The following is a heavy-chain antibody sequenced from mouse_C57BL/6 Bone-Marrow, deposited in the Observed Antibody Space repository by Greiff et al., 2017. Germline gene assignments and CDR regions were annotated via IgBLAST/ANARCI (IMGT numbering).Heavy chain of an antibody. J-gene: IGHJ3*01. CDR3: ARDYYGSSPWFAY. D-gene: IGHD1-1*01. CDR1: GYTFTDYN. V-gene: IGHV1-22*01. Sequence: EVQLQQSGPELVKPGASVKMSCKASGYTFTDYNMHWVKQSHGKSLEWIGYINPNNGGTSYNQKFKGKATLTVNKSSSTAYMEIRSLTSEDSAVYYCARDYYGSSPWFAYWGQGTLVTVSA. CDR2: INPNNGGT.